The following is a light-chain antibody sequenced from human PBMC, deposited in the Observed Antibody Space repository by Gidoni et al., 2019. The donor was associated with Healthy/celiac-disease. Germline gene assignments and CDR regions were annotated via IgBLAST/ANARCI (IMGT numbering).Light chain of an antibody. CDR2: EVS. J-gene: IGLJ2*01. CDR1: SSDVGGYNY. V-gene: IGLV2-14*01. Sequence: QSALTQPAYVAGSPGQSINISCTGTSSDVGGYNYCSWYQQHPGTAPNLMIYEVSNRPSGVSNRFSCSKSGNTASLTISGLQAEDESDYYCSSYTSSSTLVVFGGGTKLTVL. CDR3: SSYTSSSTLVV.